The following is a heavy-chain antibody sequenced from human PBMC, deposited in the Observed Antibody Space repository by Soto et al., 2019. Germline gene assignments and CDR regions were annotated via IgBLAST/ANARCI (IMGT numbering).Heavy chain of an antibody. CDR3: ARALSYYDFWSGYYSSYYGMDV. Sequence: SETLSLTCAVYGGSFSGYYWSWIRQPPGKGLEWIGEINHSGSTNYNPSLKSRVTISVDTSKNQFSLKLSSVTAAVTAVYYCARALSYYDFWSGYYSSYYGMDVWGQGTTVTVSS. CDR2: INHSGST. V-gene: IGHV4-34*01. CDR1: GGSFSGYY. J-gene: IGHJ6*02. D-gene: IGHD3-3*01.